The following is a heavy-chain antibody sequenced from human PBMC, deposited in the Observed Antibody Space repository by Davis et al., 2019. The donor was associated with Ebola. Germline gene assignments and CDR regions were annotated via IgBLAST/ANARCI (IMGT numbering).Heavy chain of an antibody. CDR3: ATQEDDFDF. Sequence: AASVKVSCKASGFSLTSNGISWVRQAPGQGLEWMGWIYSYNGDTYYAQGFQGRATMTTDTSANTAYMELRSLKSDDTAVYYCATQEDDFDFWGQGTLVSVSS. CDR2: IYSYNGDT. J-gene: IGHJ4*02. D-gene: IGHD2-15*01. V-gene: IGHV1-18*04. CDR1: GFSLTSNG.